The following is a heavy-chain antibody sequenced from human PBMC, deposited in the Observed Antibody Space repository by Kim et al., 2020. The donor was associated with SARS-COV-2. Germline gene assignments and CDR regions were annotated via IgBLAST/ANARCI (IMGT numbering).Heavy chain of an antibody. CDR3: AGTARGANFDY. J-gene: IGHJ4*02. V-gene: IGHV4-4*09. Sequence: NANPSLRSRVPISVDTAKNQFSLKLSSMTAADTAVYYCAGTARGANFDYWGRGALVTVSS. D-gene: IGHD1-26*01.